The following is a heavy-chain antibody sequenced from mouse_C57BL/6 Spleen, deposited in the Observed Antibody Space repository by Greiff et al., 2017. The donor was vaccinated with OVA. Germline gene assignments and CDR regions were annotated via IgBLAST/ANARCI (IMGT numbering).Heavy chain of an antibody. CDR3: TRRGVTGPNFDY. Sequence: QVQLQQSGAELVRPGASVTLSCKASGYTFTDYEMHWVKQTPVHGLEWIGAIDPETGGTAYNQKFKGKAILTADKSSSTAYMELRSLTSEDSAVYYCTRRGVTGPNFDYWGQGTTLTVSS. D-gene: IGHD4-1*01. CDR2: IDPETGGT. J-gene: IGHJ2*01. CDR1: GYTFTDYE. V-gene: IGHV1-15*01.